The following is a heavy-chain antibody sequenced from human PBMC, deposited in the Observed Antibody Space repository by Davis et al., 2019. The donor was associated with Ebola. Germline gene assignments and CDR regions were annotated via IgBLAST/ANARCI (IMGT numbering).Heavy chain of an antibody. CDR3: ARDRTDSSPYYFYGVDV. J-gene: IGHJ6*02. V-gene: IGHV1-46*01. CDR2: INPSGGNT. CDR1: GYTFTSYY. D-gene: IGHD6-13*01. Sequence: ASVKVSCKASGYTFTSYYIHWVRQAPGQGLEWMGMINPSGGNTRYAQQFQGRVTMTRDTSTRTVYMEVSSLRSDDTAVYYCARDRTDSSPYYFYGVDVWDQGTTVTVSS.